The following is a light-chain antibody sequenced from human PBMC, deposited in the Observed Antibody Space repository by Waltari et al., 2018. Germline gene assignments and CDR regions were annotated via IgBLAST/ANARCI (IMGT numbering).Light chain of an antibody. V-gene: IGKV1-5*03. CDR2: KAS. J-gene: IGKJ1*01. CDR1: QSIVVW. CDR3: LQYNSYPWT. Sequence: DIQATQSPSTLSESVGDRATIACRASQSIVVWLAWYQQKPGKAPSLLLYKASYLESGVPSRFSGSASGTAFTLTISSLQADDFATYYCLQYNSYPWTFGQGTTVEIK.